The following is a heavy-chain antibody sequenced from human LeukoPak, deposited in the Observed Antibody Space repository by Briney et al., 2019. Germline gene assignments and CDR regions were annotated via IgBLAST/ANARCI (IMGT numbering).Heavy chain of an antibody. D-gene: IGHD2-2*01. CDR3: ARDRRTSGACFDY. J-gene: IGHJ4*02. Sequence: GGSLRLSCAASGFTFSNSWMSWVRQAPGKGLEWVAVISYDGSNKYYADSVKGRFTISRDNSKNTLYLQMNSLRAEDTAVYYCARDRRTSGACFDYWGQGTLVTVSS. CDR1: GFTFSNSW. CDR2: ISYDGSNK. V-gene: IGHV3-30-3*01.